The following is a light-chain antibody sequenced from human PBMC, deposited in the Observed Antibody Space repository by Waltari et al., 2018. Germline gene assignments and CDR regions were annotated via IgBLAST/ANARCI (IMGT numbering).Light chain of an antibody. J-gene: IGLJ2*01. V-gene: IGLV3-19*01. CDR2: GKN. CDR3: NSRDSIDNHLV. Sequence: SSELTQDPAVSVALGQTVRMTCQGDSLRHYYASWYQQKPGQAPVLVFYGKNNRPLGIPDRFSGSRSSNTASLTITGAQTEDEADYYCNSRDSIDNHLVFSGGTKLTVL. CDR1: SLRHYY.